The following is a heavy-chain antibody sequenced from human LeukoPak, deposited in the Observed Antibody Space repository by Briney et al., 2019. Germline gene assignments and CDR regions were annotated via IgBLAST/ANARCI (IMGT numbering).Heavy chain of an antibody. D-gene: IGHD5-24*01. V-gene: IGHV1-2*02. Sequence: GASVKVPCKASGYTFTGYYMHWVRQAPGQGLEWMGWINPNSGGTNYAQKFQGRVTMTRDTSISTAYMELSRLRSDDTAVYYCAREGRWLQSFRFDYWGQGTLVTVSS. CDR2: INPNSGGT. CDR3: AREGRWLQSFRFDY. J-gene: IGHJ4*02. CDR1: GYTFTGYY.